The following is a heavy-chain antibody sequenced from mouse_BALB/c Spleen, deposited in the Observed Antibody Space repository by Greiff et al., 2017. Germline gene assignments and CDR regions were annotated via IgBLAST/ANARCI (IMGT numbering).Heavy chain of an antibody. CDR3: ASPLITTATIWYFDV. D-gene: IGHD1-2*01. J-gene: IGHJ1*01. CDR1: GFTFSSYA. V-gene: IGHV5-6-5*01. CDR2: ISSGGST. Sequence: EVMLVESGGGLVKPGGSLKLSCAASGFTFSSYAMSWVRQTPEKRLEWVASISSGGSTYYPDSVKGRFTISRDNARNILYLQMSSLRSEDTAMYYCASPLITTATIWYFDVWGAGTTVTVSS.